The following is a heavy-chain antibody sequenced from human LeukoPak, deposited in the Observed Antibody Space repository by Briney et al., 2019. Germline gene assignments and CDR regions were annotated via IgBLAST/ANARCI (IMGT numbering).Heavy chain of an antibody. CDR2: ISSNGGST. Sequence: GGSLRLSCAASGFTFSSYAMHWVRQAPGKGLEYVSAISSNGGSTYYANSVKGRFTISRDNSKNTLYLQMGSLRAEDMAVYYCARGYCTNGVCYPFFDYWGQGTLVTVPS. CDR1: GFTFSSYA. D-gene: IGHD2-8*01. CDR3: ARGYCTNGVCYPFFDY. J-gene: IGHJ4*02. V-gene: IGHV3-64*01.